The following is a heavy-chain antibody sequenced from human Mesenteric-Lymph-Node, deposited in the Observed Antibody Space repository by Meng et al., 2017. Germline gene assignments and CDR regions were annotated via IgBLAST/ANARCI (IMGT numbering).Heavy chain of an antibody. D-gene: IGHD3-10*01. CDR2: INHSGST. V-gene: IGHV4-39*07. Sequence: LQLQDSGPGLVKPSQTLSLTCTVSGGSISSGGYYWSWIRQPPGKGLEWIGEINHSGSTNYNPSLKSRVTISVDTSKNQFSLKLTSVTAADTAVYHCLRGSGGSVWGQGTLVTVSS. J-gene: IGHJ1*01. CDR3: LRGSGGSV. CDR1: GGSISSGGYY.